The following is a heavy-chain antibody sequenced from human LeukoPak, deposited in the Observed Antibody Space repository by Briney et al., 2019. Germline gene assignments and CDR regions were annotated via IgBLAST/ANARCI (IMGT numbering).Heavy chain of an antibody. J-gene: IGHJ4*02. D-gene: IGHD3-3*01. Sequence: SSETLSLTCTVSRYSISSGYYWGWIRQPPGKGLEWIGSIYHSGIAYYNPSLKSRVTISVDTSKNQFSLKLSSVTAADTAVYYCARDRGFWSGYSNDYWGQGTLVTVSS. CDR3: ARDRGFWSGYSNDY. CDR1: RYSISSGYY. V-gene: IGHV4-38-2*02. CDR2: IYHSGIA.